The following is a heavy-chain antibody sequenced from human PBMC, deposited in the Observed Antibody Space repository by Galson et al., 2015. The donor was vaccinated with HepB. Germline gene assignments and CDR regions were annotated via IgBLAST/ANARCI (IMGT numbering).Heavy chain of an antibody. Sequence: QSGAEVKKPGESLKISCTASGYSFTTYWVAWVRQMPGKGLEWMGIIYPGDSDTRYSPSFQGQVTISADKSISTAYLQWSSLKASDTAMYYCARHIGKVERDTIRWFDPWGQGTLVTVSS. CDR2: IYPGDSDT. CDR1: GYSFTTYW. V-gene: IGHV5-51*01. J-gene: IGHJ5*02. CDR3: ARHIGKVERDTIRWFDP. D-gene: IGHD5-24*01.